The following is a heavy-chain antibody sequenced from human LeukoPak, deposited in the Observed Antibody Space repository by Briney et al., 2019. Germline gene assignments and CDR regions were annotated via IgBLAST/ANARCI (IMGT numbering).Heavy chain of an antibody. D-gene: IGHD3-22*01. CDR3: ARVPLYDRSGYYFDY. J-gene: IGHJ4*02. CDR2: ISTSGRAI. Sequence: QTGGSLRLSCAASGFTFSNYNINWGRQAPGKGLEWVSYISTSGRAIFYADSVKGRFTISRDNAKNSLFLQMNSLRDEDTAVCYCARVPLYDRSGYYFDYWGLGTLVTVSS. CDR1: GFTFSNYN. V-gene: IGHV3-48*02.